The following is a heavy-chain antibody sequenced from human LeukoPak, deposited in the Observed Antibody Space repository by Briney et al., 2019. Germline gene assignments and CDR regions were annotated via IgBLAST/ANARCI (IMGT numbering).Heavy chain of an antibody. V-gene: IGHV1-2*02. J-gene: IGHJ5*02. Sequence: ASVKVSCKASGYTFTGYYLHWVRQAPGQGLEWMGWINPDSGDTNYLQKFQGRVTMTRDTSISTAYMELSRLSSDDTVVYYCTRDLLGGSGTFDPWGQGTLVTVSS. D-gene: IGHD3-10*01. CDR1: GYTFTGYY. CDR3: TRDLLGGSGTFDP. CDR2: INPDSGDT.